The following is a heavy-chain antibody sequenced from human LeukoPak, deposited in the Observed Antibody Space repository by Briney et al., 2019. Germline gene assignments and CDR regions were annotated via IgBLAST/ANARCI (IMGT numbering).Heavy chain of an antibody. J-gene: IGHJ4*02. D-gene: IGHD5-18*01. V-gene: IGHV3-23*01. CDR2: ISGSAHKI. Sequence: GGSLRLSCVASGITFNYAVSWVRQAPEKGLDWVSVISGSAHKIRYADSVKGRFTTSRDNSENIVYLQMNNLRVEDTAVYYCAGRLTGYSSGYIHWGQGTLVTVSS. CDR1: GITFNYA. CDR3: AGRLTGYSSGYIH.